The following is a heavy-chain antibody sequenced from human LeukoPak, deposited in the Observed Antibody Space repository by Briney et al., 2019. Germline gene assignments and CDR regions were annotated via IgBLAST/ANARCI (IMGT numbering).Heavy chain of an antibody. V-gene: IGHV1-2*06. J-gene: IGHJ4*02. Sequence: ASVKVSCKASGYTFTGHYLHWVRQAPGQGLEWMGRINPNSGGTNYAQKFQGRVTMTRDMSISTAYMELSRLRSDDTAVYYCARDGDGVGDYWGQGTLVTVSS. CDR2: INPNSGGT. CDR1: GYTFTGHY. CDR3: ARDGDGVGDY. D-gene: IGHD2-8*01.